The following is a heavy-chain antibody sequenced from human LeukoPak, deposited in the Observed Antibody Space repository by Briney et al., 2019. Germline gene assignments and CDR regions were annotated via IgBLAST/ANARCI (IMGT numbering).Heavy chain of an antibody. CDR3: AREGIGGYDYAFDY. D-gene: IGHD5-12*01. J-gene: IGHJ4*02. V-gene: IGHV4-38-2*02. CDR1: GDSISRGLY. CDR2: IYHVGTT. Sequence: PSETLSLTCTVSGDSISRGLYWVWIRQPPGKRLLWIASIYHVGTTYYNPSLKSRVAISVDTSKNQLSLKLRSVTAADTAFYYCAREGIGGYDYAFDYWGPGTLVSVAS.